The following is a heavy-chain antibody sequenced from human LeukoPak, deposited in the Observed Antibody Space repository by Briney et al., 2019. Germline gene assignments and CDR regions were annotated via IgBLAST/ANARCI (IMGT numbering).Heavy chain of an antibody. V-gene: IGHV3-20*04. CDR2: INWNGGST. Sequence: PGGSLRLXCAASGFTFDDYGMSWVRQAPGKELEWVSGINWNGGSTGYADSVKGRFTISRDNAKNSLYLQMNSLRAEDTALYYCARASVWVSGSYRTADYWGQGTLVTVSS. CDR1: GFTFDDYG. CDR3: ARASVWVSGSYRTADY. J-gene: IGHJ4*02. D-gene: IGHD1-26*01.